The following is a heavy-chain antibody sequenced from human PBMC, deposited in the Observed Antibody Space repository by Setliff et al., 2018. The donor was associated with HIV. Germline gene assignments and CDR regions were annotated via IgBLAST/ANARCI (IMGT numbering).Heavy chain of an antibody. CDR2: INSDGSST. D-gene: IGHD1-26*01. CDR1: GFTFSNSW. J-gene: IGHJ4*02. V-gene: IGHV3-74*01. CDR3: ASSGSYGY. Sequence: GESLRLSCAASGFTFSNSWMNWVRQAPGKGLVWVSRINSDGSSTTYADSVKGRFTISRDNAKNTLYLQMNSLRAEDTAVYYCASSGSYGYWGQGTLVTVSS.